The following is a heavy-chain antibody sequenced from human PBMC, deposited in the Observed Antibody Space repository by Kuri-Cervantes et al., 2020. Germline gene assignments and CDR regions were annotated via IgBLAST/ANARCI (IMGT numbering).Heavy chain of an antibody. CDR1: GFTFSSYW. CDR3: AREYDYVWGSYRYIGY. Sequence: GESLKISCAASGFTFSSYWMSWVRQAPGKGLEWVANIKQDGSEKYYVDSVKGRLTISRDNAKNSLYLQMNSLRAEDTAVYYCAREYDYVWGSYRYIGYWGQGTLVTVSS. CDR2: IKQDGSEK. V-gene: IGHV3-7*01. D-gene: IGHD3-16*02. J-gene: IGHJ4*02.